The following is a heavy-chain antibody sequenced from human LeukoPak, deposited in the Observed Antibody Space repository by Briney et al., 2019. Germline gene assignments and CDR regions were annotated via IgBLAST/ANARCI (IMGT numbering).Heavy chain of an antibody. CDR2: ISGSGCST. J-gene: IGHJ4*02. CDR1: GFTFSSYA. CDR3: AKDRLLWFGESFFDY. Sequence: GGSLRLSCAASGFTFSSYAMSWVRESPGKGLEWVSAISGSGCSTYYADSVKGRFTISRDNSKNTLYLQLNSLRAEDTAVYYCAKDRLLWFGESFFDYWGQGTLVTVSS. D-gene: IGHD3-10*01. V-gene: IGHV3-23*01.